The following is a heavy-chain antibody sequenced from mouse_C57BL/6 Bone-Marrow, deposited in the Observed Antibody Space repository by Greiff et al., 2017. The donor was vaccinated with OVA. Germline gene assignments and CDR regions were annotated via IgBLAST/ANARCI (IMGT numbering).Heavy chain of an antibody. V-gene: IGHV5-17*01. CDR1: GFTFSDYG. CDR2: ISSGSSTI. D-gene: IGHD1-1*01. Sequence: EVHLVESGGGLVKPGGSLKLSCAASGFTFSDYGMHWVRQAPEKGLEWVAYISSGSSTIYYADTVKGRFTISRDNAKNTLFLQMTSLRSEDTAMYYCARPSYYYGSSLSYWGQGTLVTVSA. J-gene: IGHJ3*01. CDR3: ARPSYYYGSSLSY.